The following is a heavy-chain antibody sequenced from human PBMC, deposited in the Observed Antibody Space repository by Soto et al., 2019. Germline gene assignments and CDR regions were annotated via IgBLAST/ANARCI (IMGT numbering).Heavy chain of an antibody. J-gene: IGHJ4*02. CDR3: AKDRVESGLGEIDY. Sequence: QVQLVESGGGVVQPGRSLRLSCAASGFSFSNNGMHWVRQAPGKGLEWVAIISYDGSKKYYADSVKGRFTISRDNSKNTLYLQMNSLRVEDMAIYYCAKDRVESGLGEIDYWGQGTLVTVSS. CDR2: ISYDGSKK. CDR1: GFSFSNNG. V-gene: IGHV3-30*18. D-gene: IGHD3-16*01.